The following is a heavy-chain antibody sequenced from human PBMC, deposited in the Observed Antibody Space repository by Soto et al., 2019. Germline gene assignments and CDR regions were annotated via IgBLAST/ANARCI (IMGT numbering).Heavy chain of an antibody. Sequence: SGPTLVNPTQTLTLTCTFSGLSLSTSGMCVSWIRQPPGKALEWLARIDWDDDKYYTTSLKTRLIISKDTSKNQVVLTMTNMDPVDTATYYCARIWGRSGNGYYYFDYWGQGTLVTVSS. D-gene: IGHD6-19*01. CDR1: GLSLSTSGMC. CDR3: ARIWGRSGNGYYYFDY. CDR2: IDWDDDK. J-gene: IGHJ4*02. V-gene: IGHV2-70*11.